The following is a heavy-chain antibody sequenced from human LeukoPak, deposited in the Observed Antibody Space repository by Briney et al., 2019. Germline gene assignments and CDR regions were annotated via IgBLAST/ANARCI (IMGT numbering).Heavy chain of an antibody. D-gene: IGHD1-26*01. CDR2: ISSYNDNT. J-gene: IGHJ5*02. Sequence: ASVKVSCKASGYTFSNYCISWVRQAPGQGLEWMGWISSYNDNTNYAQKLQGRVTMTTDTSTSTAYMELRSLRSDDTAVYYCARLVPQKWELPGKWFDPWGQGTLVTVSS. V-gene: IGHV1-18*01. CDR1: GYTFSNYC. CDR3: ARLVPQKWELPGKWFDP.